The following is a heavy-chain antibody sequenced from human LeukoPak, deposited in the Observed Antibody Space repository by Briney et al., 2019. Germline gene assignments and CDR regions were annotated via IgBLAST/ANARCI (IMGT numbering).Heavy chain of an antibody. D-gene: IGHD4-11*01. Sequence: PGGSLRLSCAASGFTFSSNGMHWVRQAPGKGLEWLGVIWYDGSNKYYADSVKGRFTISRDNSKNTLYLQMNSLRAEDTAVYYCARPYYSNYYYYGMDVWGQGTTVTVSS. CDR3: ARPYYSNYYYYGMDV. CDR2: IWYDGSNK. V-gene: IGHV3-33*01. CDR1: GFTFSSNG. J-gene: IGHJ6*02.